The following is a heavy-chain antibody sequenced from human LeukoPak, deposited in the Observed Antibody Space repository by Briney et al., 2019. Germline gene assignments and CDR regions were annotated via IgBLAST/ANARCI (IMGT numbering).Heavy chain of an antibody. D-gene: IGHD3-22*01. CDR2: IYTSGNS. Sequence: SETLSLTCTVSGGSISSYYWSWIRQPAGKGLEWIGRIYTSGNSNYNPSLKSRVTMSVDTSKNQFSLKLSSVTAADTAVYYCARDQYYYDSSAYLFDYWGQGTLVTVSS. CDR3: ARDQYYYDSSAYLFDY. V-gene: IGHV4-4*07. J-gene: IGHJ4*02. CDR1: GGSISSYY.